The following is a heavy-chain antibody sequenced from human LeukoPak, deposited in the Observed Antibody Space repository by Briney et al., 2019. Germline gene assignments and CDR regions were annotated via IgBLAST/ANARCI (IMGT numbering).Heavy chain of an antibody. J-gene: IGHJ4*02. Sequence: ASVKVSCKASGYTFTGYYMHWVRQAPGQGLEWMGWINPNSGGTNYAQKFQGRVTMTRDTSISTAYMELSRLRSDDTAVYYCARAVPAAINGFDYWGQGTLVTVSS. CDR3: ARAVPAAINGFDY. V-gene: IGHV1-2*02. CDR2: INPNSGGT. CDR1: GYTFTGYY. D-gene: IGHD2-2*01.